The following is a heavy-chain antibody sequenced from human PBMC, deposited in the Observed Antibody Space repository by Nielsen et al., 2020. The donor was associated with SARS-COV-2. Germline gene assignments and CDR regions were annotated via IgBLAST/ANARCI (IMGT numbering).Heavy chain of an antibody. Sequence: GESLKISCAASGFTFRNYAMSWVRQAPGKGLEWVSSINSAGDVTYYTGSVKGRFTVSRDNSKSMVNLQMHSLRVEDSALYYCAKVAPTYIAAAAANYWGQGIVVTVSS. J-gene: IGHJ4*02. V-gene: IGHV3-23*01. CDR2: INSAGDVT. CDR1: GFTFRNYA. D-gene: IGHD6-13*01. CDR3: AKVAPTYIAAAAANY.